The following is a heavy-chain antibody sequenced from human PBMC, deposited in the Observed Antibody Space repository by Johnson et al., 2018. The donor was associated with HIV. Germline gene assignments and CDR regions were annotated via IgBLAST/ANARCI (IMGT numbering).Heavy chain of an antibody. D-gene: IGHD1-20*01. Sequence: VQLVESGGGLVQPGGSLRLSCAASGFTFSRYAMSWVRQTPGKGLEWVSGINWNGGSTGYADSVKGRFTISRDNAKNSLYLQMNSLRAEDTALYYCARRITGTSVAFDIWGQGTMVTVSS. CDR1: GFTFSRYA. V-gene: IGHV3-20*04. J-gene: IGHJ3*02. CDR3: ARRITGTSVAFDI. CDR2: INWNGGST.